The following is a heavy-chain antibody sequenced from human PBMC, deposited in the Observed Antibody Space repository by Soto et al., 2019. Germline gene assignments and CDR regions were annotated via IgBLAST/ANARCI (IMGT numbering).Heavy chain of an antibody. CDR2: ISPDSGGT. V-gene: IGHV1-2*02. J-gene: IGHJ4*02. Sequence: DASVKVSCKASGYTFTGYYMHWVRQAPGQGLEWMGWISPDSGGTNYAQKFQGRVTMTRDTSISTAYMELSSLRSDDTAAYFCASDSGYCTSTSCYYFDDWGKGTLGTVSS. CDR1: GYTFTGYY. CDR3: ASDSGYCTSTSCYYFDD. D-gene: IGHD2-2*01.